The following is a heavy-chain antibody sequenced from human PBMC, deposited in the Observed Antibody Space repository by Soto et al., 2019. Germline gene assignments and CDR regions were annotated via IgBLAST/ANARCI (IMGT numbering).Heavy chain of an antibody. J-gene: IGHJ3*02. CDR1: GYTLTEFS. Sequence: GASVKVSCKVSGYTLTEFSMHLVRKAPGKGLEWMGGFDPEDGETIYAQKFQGRVTMTEDTSTDTAYMELSSLRSEDTAVYYCATAPGELDAFDIWGQGTMVTVSS. CDR3: ATAPGELDAFDI. D-gene: IGHD3-10*01. V-gene: IGHV1-24*01. CDR2: FDPEDGET.